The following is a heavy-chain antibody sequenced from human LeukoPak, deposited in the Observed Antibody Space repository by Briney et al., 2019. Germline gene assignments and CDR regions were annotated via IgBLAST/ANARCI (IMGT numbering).Heavy chain of an antibody. J-gene: IGHJ6*03. CDR2: IRYDGSNK. V-gene: IGHV3-30*02. CDR1: GFTFSSYA. CDR3: AKGKFNYYYYYMDV. Sequence: GGSLRLSCAASGFTFSSYAMSWVRQAPGKGLEWVAFIRYDGSNKYYADSVKGRFTISRDNSKNTLYLQMNSLRAEDTAVYYCAKGKFNYYYYYMDVWGKGTTVTVSS.